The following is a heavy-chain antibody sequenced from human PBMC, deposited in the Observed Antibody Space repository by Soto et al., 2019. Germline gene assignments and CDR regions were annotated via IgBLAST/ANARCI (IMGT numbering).Heavy chain of an antibody. CDR1: GFTFSSYA. J-gene: IGHJ1*01. CDR2: ISYDGSNK. CDR3: ARGGDGYNRAEYFQH. V-gene: IGHV3-30-3*01. Sequence: QVQLVESGGGVVQPGRSLRLSCAASGFTFSSYAMHWVRQAPGKGLEWVAVISYDGSNKYYADSVKGRFTISRDNSKNTLYLQMYSLRAEDTAVYYCARGGDGYNRAEYFQHWGQGTLVTVSS. D-gene: IGHD5-12*01.